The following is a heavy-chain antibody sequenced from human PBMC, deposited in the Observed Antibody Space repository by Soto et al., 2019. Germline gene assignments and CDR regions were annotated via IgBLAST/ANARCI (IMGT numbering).Heavy chain of an antibody. CDR3: ATVYRVFGVAYYYYYYGMDV. J-gene: IGHJ6*02. CDR1: GYTLTELS. CDR2: FDPEDGET. D-gene: IGHD3-3*01. Sequence: ASVKVSCKVSGYTLTELSMHWVQQAPGKGLEWMGGFDPEDGETIYAQKFQGRVTMTEDTSTDTAYMELSSLRSEDTAVYYCATVYRVFGVAYYYYYYGMDVWGQGTTVTVSS. V-gene: IGHV1-24*01.